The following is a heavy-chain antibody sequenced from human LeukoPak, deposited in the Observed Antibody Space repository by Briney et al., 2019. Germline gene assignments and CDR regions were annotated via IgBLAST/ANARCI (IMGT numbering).Heavy chain of an antibody. D-gene: IGHD3-22*01. CDR3: AKDPGGLAMIVVNDDY. CDR1: GFTFSSYA. CDR2: ISGSGGST. J-gene: IGHJ4*02. Sequence: TGGSLRPSCAASGFTFSSYAMSWVRQAPGKGLEWVSAISGSGGSTYYADSVKGRFTISRDNSKNTLYLQMNSLRAEDTAVYYCAKDPGGLAMIVVNDDYWGQGTLVTVSS. V-gene: IGHV3-23*01.